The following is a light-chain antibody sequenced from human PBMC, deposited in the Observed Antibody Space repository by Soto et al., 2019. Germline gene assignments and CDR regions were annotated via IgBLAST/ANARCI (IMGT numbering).Light chain of an antibody. CDR2: EGS. V-gene: IGLV2-23*01. CDR1: SSDVGSYKF. CDR3: CLYAGSSTLV. J-gene: IGLJ2*01. Sequence: QSALTQPASVSGSPGQSITISCTGTSSDVGSYKFVSWYQQHPGKAPKLMIYEGSKRPSGVSNRFSGSKSGNTASLTISGHQAEDEADYYCCLYAGSSTLVFGGGTKLTVL.